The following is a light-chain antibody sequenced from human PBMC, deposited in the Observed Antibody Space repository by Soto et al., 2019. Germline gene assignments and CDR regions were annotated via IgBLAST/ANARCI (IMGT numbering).Light chain of an antibody. CDR1: QTLTSN. Sequence: ELVMTQFPGTLSVSPGQRATLSCRASQTLTSNLACYQQLPVEAPRLLIYRPSTRATGIPAMFSPSGSGTEFTLTISNLQWEHCAIDYCQQYNYWPRTFGQGTKVDIK. V-gene: IGKV3-15*01. CDR2: RPS. CDR3: QQYNYWPRT. J-gene: IGKJ1*01.